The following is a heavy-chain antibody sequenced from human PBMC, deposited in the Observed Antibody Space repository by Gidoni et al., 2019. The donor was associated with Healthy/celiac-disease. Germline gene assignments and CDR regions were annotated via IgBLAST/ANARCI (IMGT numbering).Heavy chain of an antibody. CDR2: INSDGSST. Sequence: EVQLVESGGGLVQPGGSLRLSRAASGFTFSSYWMHWVRPAPGRGLVWVSRINSDGSSTSYADSVKGRFTISRDNAKNTLYLQMNSLRAEDTAVYYCARDRGGYCSSTSCYTRPDYYYYYGMDVWGQGTTVTVSS. V-gene: IGHV3-74*01. CDR3: ARDRGGYCSSTSCYTRPDYYYYYGMDV. J-gene: IGHJ6*02. CDR1: GFTFSSYW. D-gene: IGHD2-2*02.